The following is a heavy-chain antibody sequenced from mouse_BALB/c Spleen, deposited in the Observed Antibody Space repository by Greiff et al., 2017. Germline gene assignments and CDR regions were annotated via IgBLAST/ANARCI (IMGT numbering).Heavy chain of an antibody. J-gene: IGHJ4*01. CDR2: IWGGGST. D-gene: IGHD2-1*01. CDR3: AKQTGGNYPYAMDY. V-gene: IGHV2-6-5*01. CDR1: GFSLTDYG. Sequence: VQLVESGPGLVAPSQSLSITCTVSGFSLTDYGVSWIRQPPGKGLEWLGVIWGGGSTNYNSALKSRLSISKDNSKSQVFLKMNSLQTDDTAMYYCAKQTGGNYPYAMDYWGQGTSVTVSS.